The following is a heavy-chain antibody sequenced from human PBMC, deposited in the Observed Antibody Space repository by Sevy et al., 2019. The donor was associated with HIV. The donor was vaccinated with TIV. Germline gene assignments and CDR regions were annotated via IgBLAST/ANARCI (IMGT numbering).Heavy chain of an antibody. CDR2: VNWNGRDT. CDR3: ARIHGDYVSDGDGEYYFYYYMDV. J-gene: IGHJ6*03. CDR1: GFTFKDNG. D-gene: IGHD4-17*01. V-gene: IGHV3-20*04. Sequence: GGSLRLSCAASGFTFKDNGMAWVRQVPGKGLEWVSGVNWNGRDTHYLDSVKGRFTISRDNAKNSLYLQMDSLRVEDSAVYYGARIHGDYVSDGDGEYYFYYYMDVWGKGTSVTVSS.